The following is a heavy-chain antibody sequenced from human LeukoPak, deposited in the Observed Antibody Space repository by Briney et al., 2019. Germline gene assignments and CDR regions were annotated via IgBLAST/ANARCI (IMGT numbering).Heavy chain of an antibody. CDR3: ARLNYYLLDV. V-gene: IGHV4-59*01. CDR1: GGSISSYY. J-gene: IGHJ6*04. Sequence: SETLSLTCTVSGGSISSYYWSWIRQPPGKGLEWIGYIYYSGSTNYNPSLKSRVTISVDTSKNQFSLKLSSVTAADTAVYYCARLNYYLLDVWGKGTTVTVSS. CDR2: IYYSGST. D-gene: IGHD3-10*01.